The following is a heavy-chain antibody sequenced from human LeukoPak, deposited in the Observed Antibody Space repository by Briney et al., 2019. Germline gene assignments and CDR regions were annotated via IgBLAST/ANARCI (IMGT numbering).Heavy chain of an antibody. CDR1: GYSFTSYW. Sequence: GESLKISCKGSGYSFTSYWIGCVRQMPGKGLEGMGIIYPGDSDTRYSRSFEGSVTISADKSISTAYLQWSSLKASDTAMYYCARAGSSWTHFDYWGQGTLVTVSS. J-gene: IGHJ4*02. D-gene: IGHD6-13*01. CDR2: IYPGDSDT. V-gene: IGHV5-51*01. CDR3: ARAGSSWTHFDY.